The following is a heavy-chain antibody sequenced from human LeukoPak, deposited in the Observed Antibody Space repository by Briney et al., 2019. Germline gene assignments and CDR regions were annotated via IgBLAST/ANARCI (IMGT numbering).Heavy chain of an antibody. CDR2: INHSGST. Sequence: SETLSLTCAVYGGSFSGYYWSCIRQPPGKGLEWIGEINHSGSTNYNPSLKSRVTISVDTSKNQFSLKLSSVTAADTAVYYCARPRYYGSGSYCYWGQGTLVTVSS. J-gene: IGHJ4*02. CDR3: ARPRYYGSGSYCY. CDR1: GGSFSGYY. V-gene: IGHV4-34*01. D-gene: IGHD3-10*01.